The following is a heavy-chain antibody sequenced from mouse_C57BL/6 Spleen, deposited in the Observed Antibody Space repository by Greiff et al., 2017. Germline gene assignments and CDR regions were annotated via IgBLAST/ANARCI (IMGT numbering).Heavy chain of an antibody. CDR1: GYSITSGYY. CDR3: ASGGGYEFDY. J-gene: IGHJ2*01. Sequence: EVKLQESGPGLVKPSQSLSLTCSVTGYSITSGYYWNWIRQFPGNKLEWMGYISYDGSNNYNPSLKNRISITRDTSKNQFFLKLNSVTTEDTATYYCASGGGYEFDYWGQGTTLTVSS. V-gene: IGHV3-6*01. D-gene: IGHD2-2*01. CDR2: ISYDGSN.